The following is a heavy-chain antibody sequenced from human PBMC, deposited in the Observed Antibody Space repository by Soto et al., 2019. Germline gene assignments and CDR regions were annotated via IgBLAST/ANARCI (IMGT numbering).Heavy chain of an antibody. V-gene: IGHV3-30*18. CDR1: GFTFSDYG. J-gene: IGHJ3*02. D-gene: IGHD3-3*01. Sequence: QVELVESGGGVVQPGRSLRLSCAASGFTFSDYGMHRVRQAPGKGLEWVVVISFDGSNQYYANSVKGRFTISRDNSKNTLSLQMNSLRGEDTAVYYCAKDVTRILEWSFSYDAFDIWGQGTMVTVSS. CDR2: ISFDGSNQ. CDR3: AKDVTRILEWSFSYDAFDI.